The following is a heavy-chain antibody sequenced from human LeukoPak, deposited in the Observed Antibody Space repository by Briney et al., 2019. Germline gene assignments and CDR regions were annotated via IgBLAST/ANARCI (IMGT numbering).Heavy chain of an antibody. V-gene: IGHV4-59*08. CDR2: IYYSGST. CDR3: ARAHYCSGGSCYSDY. CDR1: GGSISSYY. Sequence: SETLSLTCTVSGGSISSYYWSWIRQPPGKGLEWIGYIYYSGSTNYNPSLKSRVTISVDTSKNQFSLKLSSGTAADTAVYYCARAHYCSGGSCYSDYWGQGTLVTVSS. D-gene: IGHD2-15*01. J-gene: IGHJ4*02.